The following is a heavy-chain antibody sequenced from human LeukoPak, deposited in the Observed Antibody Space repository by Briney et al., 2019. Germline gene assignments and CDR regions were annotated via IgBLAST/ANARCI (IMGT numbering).Heavy chain of an antibody. D-gene: IGHD3-22*01. CDR2: INHSGST. CDR3: ARLRADSSGYYYSKYYYYYYMDV. Sequence: SETLPLTCTVSGGSISSSSYYWGWIRQPPGKGLEWIGEINHSGSTNYNPSLKSRVTISVDTSKNQFSLKLSSVTAADTAVYYCARLRADSSGYYYSKYYYYYYMDVWGKGTTVTISS. CDR1: GGSISSSSYY. V-gene: IGHV4-39*07. J-gene: IGHJ6*03.